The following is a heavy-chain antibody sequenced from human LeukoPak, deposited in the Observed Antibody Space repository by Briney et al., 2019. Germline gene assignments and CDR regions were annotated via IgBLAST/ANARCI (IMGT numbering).Heavy chain of an antibody. V-gene: IGHV4-30-4*08. CDR1: GDSISSGDYH. D-gene: IGHD3-3*01. J-gene: IGHJ4*02. Sequence: SQTLSLTCTVSGDSISSGDYHWSWIRQHPGKGLEWIGYIYYSGSTYYNPSLKSRVTISVDTSKNQFSLKLSSVTAADTAVYYCARAPGDFWSGYGPPIDYWGQGTLVTVSS. CDR2: IYYSGST. CDR3: ARAPGDFWSGYGPPIDY.